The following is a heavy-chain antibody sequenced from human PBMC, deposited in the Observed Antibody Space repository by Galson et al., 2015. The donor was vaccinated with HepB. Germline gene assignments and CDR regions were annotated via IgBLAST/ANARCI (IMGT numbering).Heavy chain of an antibody. Sequence: SLRLSCAASGFTFDDYGMSWVRQAPGKGLEWASGINWNGGSTGYADSVKGRFTISRDNAKNSLYLQMNSLRAEDTALYYCARDLTPIIAVAGGASGYFDYWGQGTLVTVSS. CDR3: ARDLTPIIAVAGGASGYFDY. CDR1: GFTFDDYG. J-gene: IGHJ4*02. V-gene: IGHV3-20*04. D-gene: IGHD6-19*01. CDR2: INWNGGST.